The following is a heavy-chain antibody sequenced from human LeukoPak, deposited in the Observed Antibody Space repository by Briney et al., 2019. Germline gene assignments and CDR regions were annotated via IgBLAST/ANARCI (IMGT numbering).Heavy chain of an antibody. D-gene: IGHD1-26*01. V-gene: IGHV3-11*04. CDR2: ISSSGSTI. CDR1: GFTFSDYY. Sequence: GGSLRLSCAASGFTFSDYYMSWIRQAPGKGLEWVSYISSSGSTIYYADSVKGRFTISRDNAKNSLYLQMNSLRAEDTAVYYCARLPVIVGAALEYYYYYMDVWGQGTTVTVSS. J-gene: IGHJ6*03. CDR3: ARLPVIVGAALEYYYYYMDV.